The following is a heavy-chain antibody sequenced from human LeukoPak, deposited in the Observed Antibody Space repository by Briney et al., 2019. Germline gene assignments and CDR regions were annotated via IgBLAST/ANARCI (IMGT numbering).Heavy chain of an antibody. D-gene: IGHD5-18*01. CDR2: INHSGST. V-gene: IGHV4-34*01. Sequence: SETLSLTCAVYGESFSGYYWSWIRQPPGKGLEWIGEINHSGSTNYNPSLKSRVTISVDTSKNQFSLKLSSVTAADTAVYYCARRGYSYGLWGQGTLVTVSS. J-gene: IGHJ4*02. CDR3: ARRGYSYGL. CDR1: GESFSGYY.